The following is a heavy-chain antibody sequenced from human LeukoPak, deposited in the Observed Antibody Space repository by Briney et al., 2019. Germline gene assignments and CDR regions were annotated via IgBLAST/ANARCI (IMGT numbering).Heavy chain of an antibody. V-gene: IGHV5-51*01. CDR2: IYPGDSET. CDR1: GYSFTTYW. Sequence: GESLKISCKGSGYSFTTYWIGWVRQMPGKGLEWMGSIYPGDSETRYSPSFQGQVTISADKSTSTAYLQWSSLKASDTAMYYCARQDGMATIYYYYYGMDVWGQGTTVTVSS. D-gene: IGHD5-24*01. CDR3: ARQDGMATIYYYYYGMDV. J-gene: IGHJ6*02.